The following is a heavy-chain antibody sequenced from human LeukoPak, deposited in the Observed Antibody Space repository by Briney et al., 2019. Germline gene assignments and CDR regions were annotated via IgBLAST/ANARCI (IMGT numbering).Heavy chain of an antibody. V-gene: IGHV4-4*07. CDR3: AREVEMARQFDY. CDR2: ISTTGST. J-gene: IGHJ4*02. Sequence: PSETLSLTCTVSGGSTSSHYWSWTRQPAGKGLEWIGRISTTGSTNYNPSLKSRVTMSVDTSKNQFSLKLSSVTAADTAVYYCAREVEMARQFDYWGQGTLVTVSS. D-gene: IGHD5-24*01. CDR1: GGSTSSHY.